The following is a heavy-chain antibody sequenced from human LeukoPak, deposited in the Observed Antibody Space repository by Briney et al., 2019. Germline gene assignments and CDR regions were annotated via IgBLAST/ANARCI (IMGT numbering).Heavy chain of an antibody. J-gene: IGHJ4*02. CDR1: GFTFSSYG. CDR2: ISGSGGST. Sequence: GGSLRLSCAASGFTFSSYGMSWVRQAPGKGLEWVSAISGSGGSTYYADSVKGRFTISRDNAKNSLYLQMNSLRAEDTAVYYCARARDIVLMVYAIPDYWGQGTLVTVSS. CDR3: ARARDIVLMVYAIPDY. V-gene: IGHV3-23*01. D-gene: IGHD2-8*01.